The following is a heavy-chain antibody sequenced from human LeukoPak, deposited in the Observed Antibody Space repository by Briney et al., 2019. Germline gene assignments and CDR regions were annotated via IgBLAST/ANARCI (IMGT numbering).Heavy chain of an antibody. CDR2: ISNDGYHK. D-gene: IGHD6-13*01. CDR1: XFTLSDYA. V-gene: IGHV3-30*10. CDR3: VKDSTSSWFGGDSE. Sequence: LXXXASXFTLSDYAVHWVRQAPGKGLEXVAXISNDGYHKYYTDSVKGRFTISRENSRNTLYLQINSLRDDDTAVYYCVKDSTSSWFGGDSEWGQGTLVTVSS. J-gene: IGHJ4*02.